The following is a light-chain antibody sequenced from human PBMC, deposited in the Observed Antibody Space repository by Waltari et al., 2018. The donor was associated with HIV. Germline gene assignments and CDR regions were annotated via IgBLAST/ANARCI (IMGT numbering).Light chain of an antibody. CDR3: SSYTSSRLSV. V-gene: IGLV2-14*01. Sequence: QSALTQPASVSGSPGQSITISCTGTSSDVGAYNYVSWYQQHPGKAPKLMLYEVSNRPSGVSNRFSGSKSGNTASLTISGLQAEDEADYYCSSYTSSRLSVLGTGTKVTVL. CDR2: EVS. CDR1: SSDVGAYNY. J-gene: IGLJ1*01.